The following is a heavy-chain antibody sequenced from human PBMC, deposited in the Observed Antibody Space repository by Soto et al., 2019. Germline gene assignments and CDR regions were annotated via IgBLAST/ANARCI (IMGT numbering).Heavy chain of an antibody. CDR3: ARSGYSYGPNPLLY. CDR1: GGSISSGDYY. V-gene: IGHV4-30-4*01. D-gene: IGHD5-18*01. CDR2: IYYSGST. J-gene: IGHJ4*02. Sequence: PSETLSLTCTFSGGSISSGDYYWSWIRQPPGKGLEWIGYIYYSGSTYYNPSLKSRVTISVDTSKNQFSLKLSSVTAADTAVYYCARSGYSYGPNPLLYWGQGTLVTVS.